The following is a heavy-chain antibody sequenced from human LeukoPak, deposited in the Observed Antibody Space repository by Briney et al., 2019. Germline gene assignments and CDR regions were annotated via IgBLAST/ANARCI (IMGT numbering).Heavy chain of an antibody. J-gene: IGHJ6*03. CDR1: GGSISSHY. CDR3: ARGGEAYYDFWSGYYYYYYMDV. V-gene: IGHV4-59*11. D-gene: IGHD3-3*01. Sequence: SETLSLTCTVSGGSISSHYWSWIRQPPGKGLEWIGYIYYSGSTNYNPSLKSRVTISVDTSKNQFSLKLSSVTAADTAVYYCARGGEAYYDFWSGYYYYYYMDVWGKGTTITVSS. CDR2: IYYSGST.